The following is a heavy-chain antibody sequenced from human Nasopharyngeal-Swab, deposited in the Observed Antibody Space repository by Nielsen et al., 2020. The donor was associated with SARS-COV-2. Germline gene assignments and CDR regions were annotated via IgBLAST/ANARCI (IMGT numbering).Heavy chain of an antibody. CDR3: ARFVPTSYYYCGMDV. Sequence: ASVKVSCKASGYTFTSYYISWLRQAPGQGLEWMGWISAHTGNTNYAQKLQGRVTMTTDTSTSTAYMELRSLRSDDTAVYYGARFVPTSYYYCGMDVWGQGTTVTVSS. D-gene: IGHD3-16*01. CDR1: GYTFTSYY. V-gene: IGHV1-18*01. J-gene: IGHJ6*02. CDR2: ISAHTGNT.